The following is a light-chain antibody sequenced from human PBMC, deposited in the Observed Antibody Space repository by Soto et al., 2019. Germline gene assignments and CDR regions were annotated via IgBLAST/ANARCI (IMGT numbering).Light chain of an antibody. CDR1: SSDIGAYNY. V-gene: IGLV2-14*01. J-gene: IGLJ2*01. CDR3: SSYTSISVV. Sequence: QSALTQPASVSGSPGQSIPISCTGTSSDIGAYNYVSWYQQHPGKAPKLMIYDVSNRPSGVSNRFSGSKSGNTASLTISGLQAEDEADYYCSSYTSISVVFGGGTKLTVL. CDR2: DVS.